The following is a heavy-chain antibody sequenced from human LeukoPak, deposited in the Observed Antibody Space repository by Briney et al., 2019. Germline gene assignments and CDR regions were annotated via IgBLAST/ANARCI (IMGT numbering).Heavy chain of an antibody. V-gene: IGHV3-15*01. CDR3: TSNLYCSTSSCYTLDN. J-gene: IGHJ4*02. D-gene: IGHD2-2*02. CDR1: GFTFSNGW. Sequence: GGSLRLSCAASGFTFSNGWMSWVRQAPGKGLEWGGRIKSKSGRGTTDYAAPVKGRFTISRDGSTNTVYLHMNSLKTEDTAVYFCTSNLYCSTSSCYTLDNWGQGTLVAVSP. CDR2: IKSKSGRGTT.